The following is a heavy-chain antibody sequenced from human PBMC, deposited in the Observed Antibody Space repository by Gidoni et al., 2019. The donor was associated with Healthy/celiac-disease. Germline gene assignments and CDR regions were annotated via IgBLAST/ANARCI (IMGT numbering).Heavy chain of an antibody. J-gene: IGHJ4*02. CDR2: ISGSGGST. V-gene: IGHV3-23*01. D-gene: IGHD5-12*01. CDR1: GFTFSSYA. Sequence: EVQLLESGGGLVQPGGSLRLSCAASGFTFSSYAMSWVRQAPGKGLEWVSAISGSGGSTYYADSVKGRFTISRDNSKNTLYLQMNSLRAEDTAVYYCAKAPLRATMIFYYFDYWGQGTLVTVSS. CDR3: AKAPLRATMIFYYFDY.